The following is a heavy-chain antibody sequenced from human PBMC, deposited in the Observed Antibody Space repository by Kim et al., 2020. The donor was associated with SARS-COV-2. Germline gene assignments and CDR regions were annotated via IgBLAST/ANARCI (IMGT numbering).Heavy chain of an antibody. Sequence: GGSLRLSCVGSGFTISNNYMTWVRQAPGKGLEWVSVIYSGGSTYYADSVRVRFTVSRDNSKNTLYLQMNSLRAEDTDVYYCASDFTMVRGVINYGMDVWGEGTTVTVSS. CDR2: IYSGGST. CDR1: GFTISNNY. CDR3: ASDFTMVRGVINYGMDV. V-gene: IGHV3-66*01. D-gene: IGHD3-10*01. J-gene: IGHJ6*04.